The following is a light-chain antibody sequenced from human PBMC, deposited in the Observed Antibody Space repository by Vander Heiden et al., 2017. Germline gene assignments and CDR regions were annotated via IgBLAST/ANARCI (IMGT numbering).Light chain of an antibody. V-gene: IGLV1-47*01. CDR2: RND. CDR1: SPHIGSNY. J-gene: IGLJ2*01. CDR3: AAWDDSLSVV. Sequence: QSVLTQPPSASGTPGQRVTISCSGSSPHIGSNYVYWYQQLPGTAPKLLIYRNDQRPSGVPDRFSGSKSGTSASLAISGLRSEDEADYYCAAWDDSLSVVFGGGTKLTVL.